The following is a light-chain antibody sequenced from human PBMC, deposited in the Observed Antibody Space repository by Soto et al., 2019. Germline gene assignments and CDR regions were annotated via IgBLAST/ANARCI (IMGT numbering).Light chain of an antibody. CDR2: AVS. V-gene: IGLV2-14*01. Sequence: QSALTHPAPVSWSPGQSITISCTGTSSDVGLYDYVSWYQQHPGKAPQLMIYAVSNRPSGVSNRFSASKSGNTASLFISGLQAEDEADYYCSSYTSDSSYVFGSGTKVTVL. J-gene: IGLJ1*01. CDR1: SSDVGLYDY. CDR3: SSYTSDSSYV.